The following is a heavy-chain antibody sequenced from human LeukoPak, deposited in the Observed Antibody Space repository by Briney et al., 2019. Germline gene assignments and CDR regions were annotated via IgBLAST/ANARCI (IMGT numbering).Heavy chain of an antibody. CDR1: GFTFSSYA. CDR3: AKQLTETARNYYYGMDV. J-gene: IGHJ6*02. V-gene: IGHV3-23*01. Sequence: PGGSLRLSCAASGFTFSSYAMSWVRQAPGKGLEWVSAISGSDGSKYYADSVKGRFTISRDNSKNTLYLQMNSLRAEDTAVYYCAKQLTETARNYYYGMDVWGQGTTVTVSS. CDR2: ISGSDGSK. D-gene: IGHD2-2*01.